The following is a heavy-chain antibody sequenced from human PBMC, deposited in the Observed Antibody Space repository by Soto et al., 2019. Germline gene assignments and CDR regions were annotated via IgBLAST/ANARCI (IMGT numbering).Heavy chain of an antibody. CDR2: IYHRGST. CDR3: SREVRRIADGSNYYGMDG. D-gene: IGHD6-13*01. J-gene: IGHJ6*02. CDR1: GGTISRYY. V-gene: IGHV4-59*01. Sequence: SETLSLTCPVSGGTISRYYRSWSRQPPGQGLEWIGYIYHRGSTNYNPALKSRVTISVDTSKNQFSIKLTSLTTADTAVYYCSREVRRIADGSNYYGMDGWGRGTTVTVSS.